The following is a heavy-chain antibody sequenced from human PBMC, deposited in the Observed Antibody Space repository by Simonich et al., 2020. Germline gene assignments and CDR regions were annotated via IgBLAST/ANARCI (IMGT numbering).Heavy chain of an antibody. CDR3: GRGRGGMSRGYVDY. Sequence: QVQLVQSGAEVKKPGASVKVSCKASGYTFTSYDINWVRPATGQGLEWMGWMNPNSGNTGYAQKFQGRVTITRNTSLSTAYMGLSSRGSEDKAEYYCGRGRGGMSRGYVDYWGQGTLVTVSS. CDR2: MNPNSGNT. CDR1: GYTFTSYD. J-gene: IGHJ4*02. D-gene: IGHD2-15*01. V-gene: IGHV1-8*03.